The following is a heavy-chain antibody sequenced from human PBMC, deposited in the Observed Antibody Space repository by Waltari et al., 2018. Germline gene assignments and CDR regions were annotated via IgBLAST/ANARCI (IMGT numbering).Heavy chain of an antibody. J-gene: IGHJ6*02. CDR3: VRDFWSRSYNHHGLDV. D-gene: IGHD3-3*01. V-gene: IGHV3-7*01. CDR2: IKPDGSEQ. CDR1: GFPFSSIW. Sequence: EVHLVESGGDLVQPGGSLGLSCAASGFPFSSIWMTWVRQAPGMGPEWVAIIKPDGSEQYYVDSVKGRFTISRDNAKNSLYLQLNSLRAEDTAVYYCVRDFWSRSYNHHGLDVWGRGTTVTVSS.